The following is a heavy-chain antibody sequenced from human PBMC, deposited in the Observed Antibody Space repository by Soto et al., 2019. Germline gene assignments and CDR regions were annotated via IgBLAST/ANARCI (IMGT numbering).Heavy chain of an antibody. D-gene: IGHD2-15*01. V-gene: IGHV3-66*01. CDR3: AREGCSGANCYGWFDP. Sequence: EVQLVESGGGLVQPGGSLRLSCAASGFTVSSNYMSWVRQAPGKGLEWVSVIYSGGSTYYADSVKGRFTISRDNSKNTRYLQINSLRAQDTAVYYCAREGCSGANCYGWFDPWGQGTLVTVSS. CDR2: IYSGGST. CDR1: GFTVSSNY. J-gene: IGHJ5*02.